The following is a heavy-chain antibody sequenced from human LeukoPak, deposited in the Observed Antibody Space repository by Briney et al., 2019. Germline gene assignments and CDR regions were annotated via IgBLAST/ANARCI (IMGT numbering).Heavy chain of an antibody. CDR2: IYYSGST. J-gene: IGHJ3*02. V-gene: IGHV4-39*01. CDR1: GGCSLISSYY. Sequence: SETPSLTCTVSGGCSLISSYYWGWIRQPPWTRLESIGSIYYSGSTYYNPSLKSRVTISVDTSKNQFSLKLSSVTAADTAVYYCARYSAIVVVPAATTDAFDIRGQGIMVTVSS. D-gene: IGHD2-2*01. CDR3: ARYSAIVVVPAATTDAFDI.